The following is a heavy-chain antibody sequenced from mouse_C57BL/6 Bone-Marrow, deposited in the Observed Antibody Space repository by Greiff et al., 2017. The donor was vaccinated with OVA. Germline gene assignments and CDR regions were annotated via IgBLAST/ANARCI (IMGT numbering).Heavy chain of an antibody. CDR1: GFSFTSYG. V-gene: IGHV2-2*01. CDR2: IWSGGST. D-gene: IGHD2-12*01. J-gene: IGHJ4*01. Sequence: QVQLKQSGPGLVQPSQRLSITCTASGFSFTSYGVNWVRQSPGKGLEWLGVIWSGGSTDYNAAFIARLSISKDNSKSQVFLKMNSLQADDTALYCWTKKYDDISNYALDYWGQGTALVVSS. CDR3: TKKYDDISNYALDY.